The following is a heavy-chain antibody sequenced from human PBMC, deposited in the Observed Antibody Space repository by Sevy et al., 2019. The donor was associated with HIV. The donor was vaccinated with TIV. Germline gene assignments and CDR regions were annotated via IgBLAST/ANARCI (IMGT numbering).Heavy chain of an antibody. CDR3: ASRNGYSSSWYLDY. Sequence: GGSLRLSCAASGFTFSSYSMNWVRQAPGKGLEWVSSISSSSSYIYYADSVKGRFTISRDNAKNSLYLQMNSLRAEDTAVYYCASRNGYSSSWYLDYWAREPWSPSPQ. CDR2: ISSSSSYI. CDR1: GFTFSSYS. V-gene: IGHV3-21*01. D-gene: IGHD6-13*01. J-gene: IGHJ4*02.